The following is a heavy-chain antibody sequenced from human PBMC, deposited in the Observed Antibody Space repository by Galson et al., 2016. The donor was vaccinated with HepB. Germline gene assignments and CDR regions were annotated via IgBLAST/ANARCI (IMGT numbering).Heavy chain of an antibody. CDR2: IHPDGSRA. Sequence: SLRLSCAASGFTFSSFWMRWVRQAPGRGLELVAHIHPDGSRADSVDSLKGRFTISRDNAKNSLYLQMNSLSSEDTALYSCARVAGRAQRDYWGQGALVTASS. D-gene: IGHD6-25*01. V-gene: IGHV3-7*04. J-gene: IGHJ4*02. CDR3: ARVAGRAQRDY. CDR1: GFTFSSFW.